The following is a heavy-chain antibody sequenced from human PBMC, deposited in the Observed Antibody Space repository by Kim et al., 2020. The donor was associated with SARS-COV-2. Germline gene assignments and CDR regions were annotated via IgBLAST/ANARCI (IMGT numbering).Heavy chain of an antibody. CDR1: GGSISSSSYY. CDR2: IYYSGST. CDR3: ARHPDFWSGVDNYGMDV. J-gene: IGHJ6*02. D-gene: IGHD3-3*01. V-gene: IGHV4-39*01. Sequence: SETLSLTCTVSGGSISSSSYYWGWIRQPPGKGLEWIGSIYYSGSTYYNPSLKSRVTISVDTSKNQFSLKLSSVTAADTAVYYCARHPDFWSGVDNYGMDVWGQGTTVTVSS.